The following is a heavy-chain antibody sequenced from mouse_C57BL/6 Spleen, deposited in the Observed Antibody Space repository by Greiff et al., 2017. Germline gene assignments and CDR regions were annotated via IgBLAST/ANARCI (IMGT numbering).Heavy chain of an antibody. D-gene: IGHD2-4*01. Sequence: VQLQQSGPELVKPGASVKISCKASGYTFTDYYMNWVKQSHGKSLEWIGDINPNNGGTSYNQKFKGKATLTVDKSSSTAYMELRSLTSEDSAVYYCARGLRRGDWYFDVWGTGTTVTVSS. V-gene: IGHV1-26*01. CDR3: ARGLRRGDWYFDV. J-gene: IGHJ1*03. CDR1: GYTFTDYY. CDR2: INPNNGGT.